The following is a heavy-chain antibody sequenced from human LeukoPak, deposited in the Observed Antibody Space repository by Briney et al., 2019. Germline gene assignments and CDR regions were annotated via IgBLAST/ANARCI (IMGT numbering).Heavy chain of an antibody. CDR3: AREPTMTRPMDV. CDR1: GFTFSSYE. Sequence: GGSLRLSCAASGFTFSSYEMNWVRQAPGKGLEWVSYISSSGSTIYYADSVKGRFTISRDNAKNSLYLQMNSLRAEDTAVYYCAREPTMTRPMDVWGKGTTVTISS. D-gene: IGHD3-22*01. CDR2: ISSSGSTI. J-gene: IGHJ6*03. V-gene: IGHV3-48*03.